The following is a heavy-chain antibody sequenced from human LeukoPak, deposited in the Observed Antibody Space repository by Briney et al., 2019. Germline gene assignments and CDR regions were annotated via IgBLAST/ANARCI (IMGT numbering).Heavy chain of an antibody. CDR2: IYYSGST. V-gene: IGHV4-59*08. CDR1: GGSISSYY. J-gene: IGHJ3*02. D-gene: IGHD6-19*01. CDR3: ARHLRSSGWYPGDAFDI. Sequence: SETLSLTCTVSGGSISSYYWSWIRQPPGKGLEWIGYIYYSGSTNYNPSLKSRVTISVDMSKNQFSLKLSSVTAADTAVYYCARHLRSSGWYPGDAFDIWGQGTMVTVSS.